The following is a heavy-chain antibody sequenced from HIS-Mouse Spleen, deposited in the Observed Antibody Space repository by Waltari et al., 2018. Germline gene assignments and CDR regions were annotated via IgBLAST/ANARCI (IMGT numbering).Heavy chain of an antibody. V-gene: IGHV3-30*18. CDR2: ISYDGSNK. J-gene: IGHJ4*02. Sequence: QVQLVESGGGVVQPGRSLRLSCAASGFTFSSYGMHWVRQAPGKGVEWVAVISYDGSNKYYADSVKGRFTISRDNSKNTRYLQMNSLRAEDTAVYYCAKDKHHAFDYWGQGTLVTVSS. CDR3: AKDKHHAFDY. CDR1: GFTFSSYG.